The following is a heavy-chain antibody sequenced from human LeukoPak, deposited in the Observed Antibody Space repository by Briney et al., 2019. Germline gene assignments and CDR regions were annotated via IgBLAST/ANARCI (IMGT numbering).Heavy chain of an antibody. CDR2: IYYSGST. CDR3: ARRGYDSSGYLDY. Sequence: SETLSLTCTVSGGSISSGGYYWSWIRQHPGKGLEWIGYIYYSGSTYYNPSLKSRVTISVDTSKNQFSLKLSSVTAADTAVYYCARRGYDSSGYLDYWGQGTLVTVDS. CDR1: GGSISSGGYY. V-gene: IGHV4-31*03. J-gene: IGHJ4*02. D-gene: IGHD3-22*01.